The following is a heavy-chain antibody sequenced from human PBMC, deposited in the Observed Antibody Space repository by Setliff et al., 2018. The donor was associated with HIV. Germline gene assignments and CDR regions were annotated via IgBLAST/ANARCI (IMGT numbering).Heavy chain of an antibody. CDR3: ARGDIIAVPAAIDMDV. D-gene: IGHD2-2*01. Sequence: SVKVSCKASGGTFSSYAINWVRQAPGQGLEWMGGIIPMFGTRNYAQKFQGRVTMTRDTSISTAYMELSRLRSDDTAVYYCARGDIIAVPAAIDMDVWGKGTTVTVSS. J-gene: IGHJ6*03. CDR2: IIPMFGTR. CDR1: GGTFSSYA. V-gene: IGHV1-69*05.